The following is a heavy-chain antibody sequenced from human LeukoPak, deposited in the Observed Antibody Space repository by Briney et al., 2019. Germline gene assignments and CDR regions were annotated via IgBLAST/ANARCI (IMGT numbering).Heavy chain of an antibody. J-gene: IGHJ4*02. CDR2: IMYDGSSK. CDR1: GFTLKAYA. V-gene: IGHV3-30*02. D-gene: IGHD2-21*02. CDR3: AKGFRLNDFSFES. Sequence: GGSLRLSCVASGFTLKAYAMHWVRQAPGKGLEWVAFIMYDGSSKSIGDSVKGRFSISRDNPSNTLCLEMNSLRVEDTAVYYCAKGFRLNDFSFESWGQGTLVTVSS.